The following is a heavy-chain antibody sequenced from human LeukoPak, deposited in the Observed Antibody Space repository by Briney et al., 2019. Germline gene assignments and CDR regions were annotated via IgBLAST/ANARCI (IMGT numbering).Heavy chain of an antibody. CDR1: GYTFTSYG. J-gene: IGHJ4*02. CDR3: ARDRRYYDILTGYSSSYYFDY. V-gene: IGHV1-18*01. Sequence: ASVKVSCKASGYTFTSYGISWVRQAPGQGLEWMGWISAYNGNTNYAQKFQGRVTMTRDTSISTAYMELSRLRSDDTAVYYCARDRRYYDILTGYSSSYYFDYWGQGTLVTVSS. D-gene: IGHD3-9*01. CDR2: ISAYNGNT.